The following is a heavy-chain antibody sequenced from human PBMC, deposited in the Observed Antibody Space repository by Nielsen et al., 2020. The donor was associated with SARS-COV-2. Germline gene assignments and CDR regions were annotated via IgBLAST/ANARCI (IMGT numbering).Heavy chain of an antibody. V-gene: IGHV3-64D*09. J-gene: IGHJ4*02. CDR1: GFSFSNSA. Sequence: GESLKISCSASGFSFSNSAMYWVRQAPGKGLEYVSAISPDGAGTFYADSLKGRFTISRDNSKNTVYLQMSSLTTEDTAVYSCVRYEYALDYWGQGTLVTVSS. CDR3: VRYEYALDY. CDR2: ISPDGAGT. D-gene: IGHD2-8*01.